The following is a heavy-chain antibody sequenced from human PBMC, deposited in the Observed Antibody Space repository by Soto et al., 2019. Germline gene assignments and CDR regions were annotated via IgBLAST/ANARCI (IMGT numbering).Heavy chain of an antibody. V-gene: IGHV4-30-4*01. D-gene: IGHD1-26*01. CDR3: ARGGGFYVRFDY. Sequence: SETLSLTCTVSGGSISRGDYYWSWIRQPPGKGLEWIGYIYYSGSTYYNPSLKSRVTISVDTSKNQFSLKLSSVTAADTAVYYCARGGGFYVRFDYWGQGTLVTVSS. J-gene: IGHJ4*02. CDR2: IYYSGST. CDR1: GGSISRGDYY.